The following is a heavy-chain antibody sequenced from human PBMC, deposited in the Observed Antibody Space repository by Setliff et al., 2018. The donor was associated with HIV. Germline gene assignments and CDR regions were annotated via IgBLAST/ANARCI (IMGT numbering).Heavy chain of an antibody. CDR1: GGTFSSYT. V-gene: IGHV1-69*02. CDR3: ARAPYLVHDAFDI. CDR2: IIPILGIA. Sequence: ASVKVSCKASGGTFSSYTITWVRQAPGQGLEWMGRIIPILGIADYALKFQGRVSISADKSTSTAYMELSSLRSEDTAVFYCARAPYLVHDAFDIWGQGTMVTVSS. D-gene: IGHD3-10*01. J-gene: IGHJ3*02.